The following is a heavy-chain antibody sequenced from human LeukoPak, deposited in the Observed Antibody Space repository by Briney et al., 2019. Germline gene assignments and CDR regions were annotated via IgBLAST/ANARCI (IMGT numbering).Heavy chain of an antibody. V-gene: IGHV3-7*01. CDR1: GFTFDDYW. CDR3: ARDTYYYASSGYYPTRNLDY. Sequence: GGSLRLSCGASGFTFDDYWMSWVRQAPGQGLEWVANINQDGSEKYYLDSAKGRFTISRDNARNSLYLQVNSLRAEDTAVYYCARDTYYYASSGYYPTRNLDYWGQGTLVTVSS. J-gene: IGHJ4*02. CDR2: INQDGSEK. D-gene: IGHD3-22*01.